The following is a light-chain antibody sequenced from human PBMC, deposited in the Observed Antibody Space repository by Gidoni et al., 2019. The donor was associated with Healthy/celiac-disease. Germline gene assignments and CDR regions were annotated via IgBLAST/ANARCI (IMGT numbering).Light chain of an antibody. J-gene: IGLJ3*02. CDR3: QSADSSGTYWV. Sequence: SYELTQPPAVSVAPGQTARITCSGDALPKQYAYWYQQKPGQAPVLVLYTDSERPSGIPELFSGSSSGTTVTLTIRGVQAYDEADYYCQSADSSGTYWVFGGGTKLTVL. CDR2: TDS. V-gene: IGLV3-25*03. CDR1: ALPKQY.